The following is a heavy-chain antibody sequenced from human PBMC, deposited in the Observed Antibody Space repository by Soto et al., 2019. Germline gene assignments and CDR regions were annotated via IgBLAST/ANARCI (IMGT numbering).Heavy chain of an antibody. Sequence: GGSLRLSCAASGFTFSSYGMHWVRQAPGKGLERVAVIWHDGSNKYYADSVKGRFTISRDNSKNTLYLQMNSRRAEDTAVSYRGGEVVALSRQYYYGMDVWGQGTTVAVSS. CDR2: IWHDGSNK. CDR1: GFTFSSYG. D-gene: IGHD2-21*01. J-gene: IGHJ6*02. CDR3: GGEVVALSRQYYYGMDV. V-gene: IGHV3-33*01.